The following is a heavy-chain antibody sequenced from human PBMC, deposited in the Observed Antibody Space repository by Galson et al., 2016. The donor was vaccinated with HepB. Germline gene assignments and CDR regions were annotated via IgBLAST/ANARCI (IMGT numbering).Heavy chain of an antibody. V-gene: IGHV3-23*01. J-gene: IGHJ6*02. CDR1: GFTFSSYA. CDR2: ISGSAGRT. CDR3: AKAQGSMVRDYYYGLDV. D-gene: IGHD3-10*01. Sequence: SLRLSCASSGFTFSSYAMTWVRQAPGKGLEWVSAISGSAGRTFYADSVKGRFTISRDNSQNTLYLQMDGLTAEDSALNYCAKAQGSMVRDYYYGLDVWGQGTTVNGSS.